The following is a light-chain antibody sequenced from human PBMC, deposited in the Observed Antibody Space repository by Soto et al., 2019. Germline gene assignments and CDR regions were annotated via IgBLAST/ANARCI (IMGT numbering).Light chain of an antibody. V-gene: IGLV1-51*02. Sequence: QSVLTQPSSVSAAPGQKVTISCSGSSSNIGNNYVSWYQQLPGTAPKLLIYENNKRPSGIPDRFSGSKSGTSATLGITGLQTGDEADYYCGTWYSSLSGVFGGGTKLTVL. J-gene: IGLJ2*01. CDR1: SSNIGNNY. CDR3: GTWYSSLSGV. CDR2: ENN.